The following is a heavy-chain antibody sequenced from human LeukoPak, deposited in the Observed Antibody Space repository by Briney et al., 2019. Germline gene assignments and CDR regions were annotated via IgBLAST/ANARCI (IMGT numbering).Heavy chain of an antibody. Sequence: SETLSLTCTVSSGSINSYFWGWVRQPAGRGLEWIGRIYTTGNTHYNPSLKSRLTMSIDTSKRQFSLNLRPVTAADTAIYYCARHGYTASHYFLDYWSQGTQVTVSS. D-gene: IGHD3-16*01. CDR1: SGSINSYF. J-gene: IGHJ4*02. CDR2: IYTTGNT. V-gene: IGHV4-4*07. CDR3: ARHGYTASHYFLDY.